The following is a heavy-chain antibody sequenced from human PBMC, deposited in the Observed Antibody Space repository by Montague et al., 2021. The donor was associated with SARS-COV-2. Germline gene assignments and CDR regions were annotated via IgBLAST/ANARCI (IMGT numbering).Heavy chain of an antibody. Sequence: SETLSLTCTVSGGSISTSYWTWIRQPPGKGLEWIGDIYFTGSTNYNPSLKGRVTISVDTSNNNFSLSLRSVTDADTAVYYCAKVWFGEPRTGGGLDVWGPGTTVTVSS. J-gene: IGHJ6*02. CDR3: AKVWFGEPRTGGGLDV. CDR1: GGSISTSY. V-gene: IGHV4-59*01. D-gene: IGHD3-10*01. CDR2: IYFTGST.